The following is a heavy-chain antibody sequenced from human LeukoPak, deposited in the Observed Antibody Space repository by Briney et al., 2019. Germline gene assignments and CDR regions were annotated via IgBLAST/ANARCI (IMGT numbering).Heavy chain of an antibody. CDR3: AKALLAVAGPFDS. CDR1: GFTFSHYH. D-gene: IGHD6-19*01. Sequence: PGGSLRPSCAASGFTFSHYHMLWVRQAPGKGLEWVAFIRYDGGDKYYADSVKGRFTISRDNSKNTVSLQMNSLRAEDTAMYYCAKALLAVAGPFDSWGQGTLLTVSS. CDR2: IRYDGGDK. V-gene: IGHV3-30*02. J-gene: IGHJ4*02.